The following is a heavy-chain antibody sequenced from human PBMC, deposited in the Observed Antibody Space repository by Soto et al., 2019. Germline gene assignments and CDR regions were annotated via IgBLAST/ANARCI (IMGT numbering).Heavy chain of an antibody. CDR2: IKQDGSEK. CDR3: ARRHYYGSGSYLY. V-gene: IGHV3-7*01. D-gene: IGHD3-10*01. CDR1: GFTFSSYW. J-gene: IGHJ4*02. Sequence: GGSLRLSCVASGFTFSSYWMSWVRQAPGKGLEWVANIKQDGSEKYYVDSVKGQFTISRDNAKNSLYLQMNSLRAEDTAVYYCARRHYYGSGSYLYWGQGTLVTVSS.